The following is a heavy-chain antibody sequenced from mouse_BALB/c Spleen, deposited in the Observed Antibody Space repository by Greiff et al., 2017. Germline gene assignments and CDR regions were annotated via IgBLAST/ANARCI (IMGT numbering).Heavy chain of an antibody. J-gene: IGHJ3*01. V-gene: IGHV5-17*02. D-gene: IGHD1-1*01. Sequence: DVMLVESGGGLVQPGGSRKLSCAASGFTFSSFGMHWVRQAPEKGLEWVAYISSGSSTIYYADTVKGRFTISRDNPKNTLFLQMTSLSSEDTAMYYCARITGVAGAYWGQGTLVTVSA. CDR1: GFTFSSFG. CDR3: ARITGVAGAY. CDR2: ISSGSSTI.